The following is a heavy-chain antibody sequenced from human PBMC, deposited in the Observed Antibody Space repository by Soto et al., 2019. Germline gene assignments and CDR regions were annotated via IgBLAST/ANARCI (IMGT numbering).Heavy chain of an antibody. CDR2: IIPIFGTA. Sequence: SVKVSCKASGGTFSSYAISWVRQAPGQGLEWMGGIIPIFGTANYAQKFQGRVTMTADASTDTAYMELSSLRSDDTAVYYCATDSGGSYWRLWGQGTMVTVSS. V-gene: IGHV1-69*13. CDR3: ATDSGGSYWRL. D-gene: IGHD1-26*01. J-gene: IGHJ3*01. CDR1: GGTFSSYA.